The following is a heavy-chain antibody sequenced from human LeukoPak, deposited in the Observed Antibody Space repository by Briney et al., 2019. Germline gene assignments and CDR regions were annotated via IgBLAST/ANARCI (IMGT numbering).Heavy chain of an antibody. J-gene: IGHJ4*02. V-gene: IGHV3-23*01. CDR2: ISGSGGST. D-gene: IGHD5-12*01. CDR1: GFTFSSYA. Sequence: GSLRLSCAASGFTFSSYAMSWVRQAPGKGLEWVSSISGSGGSTYYADSVKGRFTISRDTSKSTLYLQMNSLRAEDTAVYYCAKIWARGYFDYWGQGTLVTVSS. CDR3: AKIWARGYFDY.